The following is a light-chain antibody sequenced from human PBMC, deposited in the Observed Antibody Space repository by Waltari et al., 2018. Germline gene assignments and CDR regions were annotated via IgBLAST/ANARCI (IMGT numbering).Light chain of an antibody. CDR3: SSYARGSTWV. CDR2: DVI. Sequence: QSALTQPASVSGSPGQSITISCTGTSSDVGASNYVSWYQHYPGKAPKLIIYDVIKRSSGVSDRFSGSKSGNTASLTISGLQSEDEADYSCSSYARGSTWVFGGGTKLTVL. CDR1: SSDVGASNY. J-gene: IGLJ3*02. V-gene: IGLV2-14*03.